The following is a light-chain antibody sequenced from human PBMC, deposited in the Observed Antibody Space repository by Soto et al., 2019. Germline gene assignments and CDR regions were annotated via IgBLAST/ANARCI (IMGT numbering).Light chain of an antibody. CDR3: QQYGSLPIT. J-gene: IGKJ5*01. CDR1: QSVSSSY. V-gene: IGKV3-20*01. CDR2: GAS. Sequence: EIMLTQSPGTLSLSPGERATLSCRASQSVSSSYLAWYQQKPGQAPRLLIYGASSRATGIPDRFSGSGSGTDFTLTISRLEPEDFAVYYCQQYGSLPITFGQGTRLENK.